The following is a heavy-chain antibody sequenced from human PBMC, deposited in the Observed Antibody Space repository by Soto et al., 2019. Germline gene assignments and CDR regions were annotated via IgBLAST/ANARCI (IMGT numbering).Heavy chain of an antibody. CDR1: GFSFSDHY. D-gene: IGHD4-17*01. V-gene: IGHV3-72*01. CDR2: TRDKTFRYTT. J-gene: IGHJ3*01. CDR3: GHTDPMTTTAFDF. Sequence: EVQVVESGGGLVQPGGSLRLSCEASGFSFSDHYVDWVRQAPGKGLEWVGRTRDKTFRYTTEYAASVEGRFTITRDDSKNSLYLQMNSLKTEDRALYYCGHTDPMTTTAFDFWGQGTMVTVSS.